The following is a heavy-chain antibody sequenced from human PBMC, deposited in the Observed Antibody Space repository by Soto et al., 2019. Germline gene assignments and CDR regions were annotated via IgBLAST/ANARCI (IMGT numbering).Heavy chain of an antibody. CDR3: ARDLYEGDMVTAIVCYFDL. CDR1: GFTFNNYA. CDR2: ISYDGSNK. Sequence: QVQLVESGGGVVQPGRSLRLSCAASGFTFNNYAMHWVRQAPGKGLEWVAVISYDGSNKYYPDSVKGRFTSSRDNSKNTLYLQMNSLRAEDTAVYYCARDLYEGDMVTAIVCYFDLWGRGTLVTVSP. J-gene: IGHJ2*01. V-gene: IGHV3-30-3*01. D-gene: IGHD2-21*02.